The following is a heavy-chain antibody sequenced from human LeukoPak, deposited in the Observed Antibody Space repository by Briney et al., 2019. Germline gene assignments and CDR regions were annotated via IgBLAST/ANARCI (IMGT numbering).Heavy chain of an antibody. CDR2: ISYDGSNE. CDR1: GFTFSSYG. J-gene: IGHJ4*02. Sequence: PGGSLRLSCAASGFTFSSYGMHWVRQAPGKGLEWVAVISYDGSNEYYADSVKGRFTISRDNSKNTLYLQMNTLRAEDTAVYYCAKDRGYGENYFDYWGQGTLVTVSS. D-gene: IGHD4-17*01. V-gene: IGHV3-30*18. CDR3: AKDRGYGENYFDY.